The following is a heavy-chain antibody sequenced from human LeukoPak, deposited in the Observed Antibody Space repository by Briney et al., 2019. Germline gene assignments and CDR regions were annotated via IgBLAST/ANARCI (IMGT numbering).Heavy chain of an antibody. CDR1: GYTFTGYY. CDR3: ARAIMTTVTTGISGY. Sequence: ASVKVSCKASGYTFTGYYMHWVRQAPGQGLEWMGWINPNSGDTNYAQKFQGRVTMTRDTSTSTVYMELSSLRSEDTAVYYCARAIMTTVTTGISGYWGQGTLVTVSS. D-gene: IGHD4-17*01. CDR2: INPNSGDT. J-gene: IGHJ4*02. V-gene: IGHV1-2*02.